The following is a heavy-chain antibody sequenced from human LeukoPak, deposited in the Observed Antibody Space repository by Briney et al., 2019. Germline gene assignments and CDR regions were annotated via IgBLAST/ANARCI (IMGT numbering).Heavy chain of an antibody. V-gene: IGHV3-23*01. J-gene: IGHJ4*02. D-gene: IGHD3-10*01. CDR3: AKTRSSYGSGSYSDY. CDR1: GFTFSSYG. Sequence: GGSLRLSCAASGFTFSSYGMSWVRQAPGKGLEWVSAISGSGGSTYYADSVKGRFTISRGNSKNTLYLQMNSLRAEDTAVYYSAKTRSSYGSGSYSDYWGQGTLVTVSS. CDR2: ISGSGGST.